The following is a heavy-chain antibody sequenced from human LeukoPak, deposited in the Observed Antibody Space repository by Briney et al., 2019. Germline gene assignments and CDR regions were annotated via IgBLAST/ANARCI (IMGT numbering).Heavy chain of an antibody. Sequence: GGSLRLSCAASGFTFSSYGMHWVRQAPGKGLEWVSFITSSGGTIYYADSVRGRFTMSRDNAKNSLYLQMKSLRVEDTAVYYCAREGIAAAGEHWGQGTLVTVSS. D-gene: IGHD6-13*01. CDR1: GFTFSSYG. CDR2: ITSSGGTI. CDR3: AREGIAAAGEH. J-gene: IGHJ1*01. V-gene: IGHV3-48*04.